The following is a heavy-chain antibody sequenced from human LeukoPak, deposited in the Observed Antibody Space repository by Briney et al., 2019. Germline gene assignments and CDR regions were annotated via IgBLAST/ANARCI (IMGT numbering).Heavy chain of an antibody. CDR2: INHSGST. J-gene: IGHJ6*03. V-gene: IGHV4-34*01. CDR1: GGSFSGYY. Sequence: PSETLSLTCAVYGGSFSGYYWSWIRQPPGKGLEWIGEINHSGSTNYNPSLKSRVTISVDTSKNQFSLKLSSVTAADTAVYYCARGPIPPYYYYMDVWGKGTTVTVSS. CDR3: ARGPIPPYYYYMDV.